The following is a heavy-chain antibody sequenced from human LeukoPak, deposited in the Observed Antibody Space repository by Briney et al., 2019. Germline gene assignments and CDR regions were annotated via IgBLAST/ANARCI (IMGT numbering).Heavy chain of an antibody. V-gene: IGHV1-2*02. CDR2: INPNSGGT. Sequence: ASVKVSCKASGYTFTGYYMHWVRQAPGQGLEWMGWINPNSGGTNYAQKLQGRVTMTRDTSISTAYMELSRLRSDDTAVYYCAREGYSSGWYRSWFDPWGQGTLVTVSS. J-gene: IGHJ5*02. CDR3: AREGYSSGWYRSWFDP. CDR1: GYTFTGYY. D-gene: IGHD6-19*01.